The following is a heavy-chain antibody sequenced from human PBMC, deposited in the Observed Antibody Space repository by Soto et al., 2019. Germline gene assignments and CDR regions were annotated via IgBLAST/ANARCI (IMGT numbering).Heavy chain of an antibody. Sequence: QITLKESGVRLVKPTQTLTLTCAFSGFSLNTRGVGVGWIRQPPGKALEWLALIYWDNDKRYSPSLKSRLIITKDTPKNHVVLMMTDMDPVDTATYYCAHNNYYGSGSVYWGQGTLVTVSS. V-gene: IGHV2-5*02. CDR2: IYWDNDK. D-gene: IGHD3-10*01. CDR3: AHNNYYGSGSVY. CDR1: GFSLNTRGVG. J-gene: IGHJ4*02.